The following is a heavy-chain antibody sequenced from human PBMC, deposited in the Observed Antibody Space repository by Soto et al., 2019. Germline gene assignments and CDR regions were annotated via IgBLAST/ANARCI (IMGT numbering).Heavy chain of an antibody. V-gene: IGHV3-33*01. CDR1: GFTFTTYG. J-gene: IGHJ4*02. Sequence: QVQLVESGGGVVQPGRSLRLSCAASGFTFTTYGMHWVRQAPGKGLEWVAAIWYDGSDKYYADSVKGRFTISRDNSKTTLYLQMNSLRAEDTAVYYCAREVVATIFDYWGQGTLVTVSS. D-gene: IGHD5-12*01. CDR2: IWYDGSDK. CDR3: AREVVATIFDY.